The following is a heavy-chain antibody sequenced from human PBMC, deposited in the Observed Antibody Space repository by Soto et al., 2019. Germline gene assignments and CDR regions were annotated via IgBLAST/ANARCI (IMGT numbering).Heavy chain of an antibody. CDR3: ARGGRIAVAGTFWFDP. J-gene: IGHJ5*02. D-gene: IGHD6-19*01. V-gene: IGHV1-8*01. Sequence: VKVSCTASGYTFTSYDINWVRQATGQGLEWMGWMNPNSGNTGYAQKFQGRVTMTRNTSISTAYMELSSLRSEDTAVFYCARGGRIAVAGTFWFDPWGQGTLVTVSS. CDR1: GYTFTSYD. CDR2: MNPNSGNT.